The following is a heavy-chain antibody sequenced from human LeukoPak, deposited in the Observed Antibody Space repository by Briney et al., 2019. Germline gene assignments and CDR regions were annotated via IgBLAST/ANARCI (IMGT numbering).Heavy chain of an antibody. CDR1: GGSISSGGYY. V-gene: IGHV4-30-2*01. CDR3: ARGGGLRFVVVPAAIRSWFDP. D-gene: IGHD2-2*02. J-gene: IGHJ5*02. Sequence: SETLSLTCTVSGGSISSGGYYWSWIRQPPGKGLEWIGYIYHSGSTYYNPSLKSRVTISVDRSKNQFSLKLSSVTAADTAVYYCARGGGLRFVVVPAAIRSWFDPWGQGTLVTVSS. CDR2: IYHSGST.